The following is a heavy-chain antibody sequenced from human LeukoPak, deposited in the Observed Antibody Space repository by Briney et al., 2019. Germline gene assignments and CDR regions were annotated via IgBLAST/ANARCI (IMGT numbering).Heavy chain of an antibody. CDR3: ARDHGPYCSGGSCYAIAYWFDP. D-gene: IGHD2-15*01. V-gene: IGHV1-2*02. CDR2: INPNSGGT. Sequence: ASVKVSCKASGYTFTGYYMHWVRQAPGQGLEWMGWINPNSGGTNYAQKFQGRVTMTRDTSISTAYMELSRLRSDDTAVYYCARDHGPYCSGGSCYAIAYWFDPWGQGTLVTVSS. J-gene: IGHJ5*02. CDR1: GYTFTGYY.